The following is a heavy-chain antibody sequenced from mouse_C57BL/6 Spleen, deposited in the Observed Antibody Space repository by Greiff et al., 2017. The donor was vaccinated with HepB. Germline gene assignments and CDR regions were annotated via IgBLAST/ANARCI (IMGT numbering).Heavy chain of an antibody. CDR3: AREGYFDG. Sequence: QVQLQQPGAELVRPGSSVQLSCKASGYTFTSYWMHWVKQRPIQGLEWIGNIDPSDSATHYNQKFKDKATLTVDKSSSTAYMQLSSLTSEDSAVYYCAREGYFDGWGTGTTVTVSS. CDR1: GYTFTSYW. V-gene: IGHV1-52*01. J-gene: IGHJ1*03. CDR2: IDPSDSAT.